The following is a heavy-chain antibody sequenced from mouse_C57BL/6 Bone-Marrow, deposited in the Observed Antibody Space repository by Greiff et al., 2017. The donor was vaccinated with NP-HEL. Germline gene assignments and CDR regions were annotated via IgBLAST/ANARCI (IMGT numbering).Heavy chain of an antibody. J-gene: IGHJ2*01. V-gene: IGHV1-69*01. D-gene: IGHD4-1*01. CDR1: GYTFTSYW. CDR2: IDPSDSYT. CDR3: ARRANWAYFDY. Sequence: VQLQQPGAELVMPGASVKLSCKASGYTFTSYWMHWVKQRPGQGLEWIGEIDPSDSYTNYNQKFKGKSTLTVDKSSSTAYMQLSSLTSEDSAVYYCARRANWAYFDYWGQGTTLTVSS.